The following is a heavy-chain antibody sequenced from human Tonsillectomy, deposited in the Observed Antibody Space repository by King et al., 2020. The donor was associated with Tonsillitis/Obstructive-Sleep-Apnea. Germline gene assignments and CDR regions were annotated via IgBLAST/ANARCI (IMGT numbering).Heavy chain of an antibody. V-gene: IGHV4-34*01. CDR3: AKGGLAHDAFDI. CDR2: ISHSGST. J-gene: IGHJ3*02. CDR1: GGSFSGYY. Sequence: VQLQQWGAGLLKPSETLSLTCAVYGGSFSGYYWSWIRQPPGKGLEWIGEISHSGSTNYNPYLKSRVTISVDTSRNQFSLRLTSITAADTAVYYCAKGGLAHDAFDIWGQGTMVTVSS.